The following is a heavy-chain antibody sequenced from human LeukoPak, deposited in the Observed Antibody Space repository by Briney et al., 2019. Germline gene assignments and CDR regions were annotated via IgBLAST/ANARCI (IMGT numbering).Heavy chain of an antibody. CDR2: FDPEDGET. Sequence: ASVKVSCEVSGYTLTELSMHWVRQAPGKGLEWMGGFDPEDGETIYAQKFQGRVTMTEDTSTDTAYMELSSLRSEDTAVYYCATNLWRGQLEWPWGQGTLVTVSS. CDR3: ATNLWRGQLEWP. D-gene: IGHD6-6*01. V-gene: IGHV1-24*01. CDR1: GYTLTELS. J-gene: IGHJ5*02.